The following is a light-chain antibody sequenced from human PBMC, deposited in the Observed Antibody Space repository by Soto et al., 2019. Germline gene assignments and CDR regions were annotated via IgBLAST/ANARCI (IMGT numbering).Light chain of an antibody. J-gene: IGKJ4*01. Sequence: DIQLTQSPSFLSASVGDRVTITCRASQGLNSYFAWYKQKPGKAPELLVYATSTLQSRVPSRFSGSGSGTEFTLTISSLQPEDFATYYCQQLNTYPLTFGGGTKVEIQ. CDR2: ATS. CDR1: QGLNSY. V-gene: IGKV1-9*01. CDR3: QQLNTYPLT.